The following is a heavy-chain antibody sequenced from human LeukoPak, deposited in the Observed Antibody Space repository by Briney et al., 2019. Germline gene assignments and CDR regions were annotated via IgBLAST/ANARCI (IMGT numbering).Heavy chain of an antibody. CDR2: ISWNSGSI. Sequence: GRSLRLSCAASGFTFDDYAMHWVRQAPGKGLEWVSGISWNSGSIGYADSVKGRFTISRDNAKNSLYLQMNSLRAEDTALYYCAKALMVRGVIITEDFPDSWGQGTLVTVYS. V-gene: IGHV3-9*01. CDR3: AKALMVRGVIITEDFPDS. J-gene: IGHJ5*01. D-gene: IGHD3-10*01. CDR1: GFTFDDYA.